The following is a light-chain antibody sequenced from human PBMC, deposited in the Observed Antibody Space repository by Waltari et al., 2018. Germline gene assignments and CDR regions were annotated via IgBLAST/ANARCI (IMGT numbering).Light chain of an antibody. CDR2: DAS. Sequence: DIQMTQSPSTLSASVGDRVTITCRASQSISSWLAWYQQKPVKAPKLLIYDASSLESGVPSRFRGSGSGTEFTLTISSLQPDDFATYYCQQYNSYSYTFGQGTKLEIK. CDR1: QSISSW. J-gene: IGKJ2*01. V-gene: IGKV1-5*01. CDR3: QQYNSYSYT.